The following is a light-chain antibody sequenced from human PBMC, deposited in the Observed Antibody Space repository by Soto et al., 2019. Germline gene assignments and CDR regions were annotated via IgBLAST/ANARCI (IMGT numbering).Light chain of an antibody. CDR3: QAWDNNTGV. Sequence: SYELTQPPSVSVSPGQTASITCSGDKLGDKYACWYQQKPGQSPVVVIYQDSKRPSGIPERLSGSNSGNTATLTISGTQAMDEADYYCQAWDNNTGVFGGGTKLTVL. V-gene: IGLV3-1*01. CDR2: QDS. J-gene: IGLJ2*01. CDR1: KLGDKY.